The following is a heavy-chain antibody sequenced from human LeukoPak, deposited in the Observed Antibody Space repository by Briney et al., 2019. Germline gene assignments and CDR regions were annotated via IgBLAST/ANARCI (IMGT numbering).Heavy chain of an antibody. Sequence: SETLSLTCTVSGGSISSYYWGWIRQPPGKGLEWIGYIYYSGSTHFHPSLKSRVTISVDTSKNQFSLKLSSVTAADTAVYYCARPHGDPYSSGWYGAFDYWGQGTLVTVSS. V-gene: IGHV4-59*12. CDR2: IYYSGST. CDR3: ARPHGDPYSSGWYGAFDY. CDR1: GGSISSYY. D-gene: IGHD6-19*01. J-gene: IGHJ4*02.